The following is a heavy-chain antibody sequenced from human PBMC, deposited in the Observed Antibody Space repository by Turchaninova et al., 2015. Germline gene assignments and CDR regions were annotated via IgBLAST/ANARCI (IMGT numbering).Heavy chain of an antibody. V-gene: IGHV4-38-2*02. CDR1: CYPPRSGYY. J-gene: IGHJ4*02. D-gene: IGHD4-17*01. Sequence: QVKLQESGPGLVKPSGTPSLTVPVSCYPPRSGYYWGWIRQPPGKGLEWIGSIYHSGSTYYNPSLKSRVTISVDTSKNQFSLKLSSVTAADTAVYYCARVSYGDFDYWGQGTLVTVSS. CDR2: IYHSGST. CDR3: ARVSYGDFDY.